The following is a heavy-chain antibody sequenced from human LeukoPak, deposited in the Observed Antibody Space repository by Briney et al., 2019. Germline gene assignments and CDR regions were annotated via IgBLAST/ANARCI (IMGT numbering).Heavy chain of an antibody. CDR1: GDCISSYY. CDR3: AREHGSGGYYYYIDV. Sequence: SETLSLTCTVSGDCISSYYWSWIRQPPGKGLEWIGYIYHSGGTNYNPSLKSRATISVDTSKNQFSLKLSSVTAADTAVYYCAREHGSGGYYYYIDVWGKGTTVTVSS. D-gene: IGHD6-19*01. J-gene: IGHJ6*03. CDR2: IYHSGGT. V-gene: IGHV4-59*01.